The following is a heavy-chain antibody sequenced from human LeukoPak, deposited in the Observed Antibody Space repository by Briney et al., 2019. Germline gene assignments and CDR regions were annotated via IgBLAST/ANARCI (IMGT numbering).Heavy chain of an antibody. D-gene: IGHD6-13*01. Sequence: ASVKVSCKASGYTFTGYYMHWVRQAPGQGLEWMGWINPNSGGTNYAQNFQGRVTMTRDTSISTAYMELSRLRSDDTAVYYCARVPPYSSSWSIGYYYYMDVWGKGTTVTVSS. CDR3: ARVPPYSSSWSIGYYYYMDV. CDR2: INPNSGGT. V-gene: IGHV1-2*02. CDR1: GYTFTGYY. J-gene: IGHJ6*03.